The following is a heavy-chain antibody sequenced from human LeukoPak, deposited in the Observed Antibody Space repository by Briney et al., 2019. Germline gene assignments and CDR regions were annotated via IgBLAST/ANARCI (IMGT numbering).Heavy chain of an antibody. Sequence: TGGSLRLSCAASGFTFSNAWMNWVRQAPGKGLEWVGRIKSKTDGGTTDYSAPVRGRFTTSRDDSKTTLYLQMNSQKTEDTAVYYCTTAQESMAPTWGHGTLVTVSS. CDR3: TTAQESMAPT. CDR1: GFTFSNAW. V-gene: IGHV3-15*07. D-gene: IGHD5-24*01. CDR2: IKSKTDGGTT. J-gene: IGHJ5*01.